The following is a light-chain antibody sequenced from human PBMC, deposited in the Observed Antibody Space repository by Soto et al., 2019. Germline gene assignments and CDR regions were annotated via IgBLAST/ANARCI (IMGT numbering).Light chain of an antibody. CDR2: KAS. V-gene: IGKV1-5*03. J-gene: IGKJ4*01. CDR3: QQYKTYPRT. Sequence: DIQMTQSPSTLSASVGDRVTITCRASQSLSTWLAWYQQKPGKAPNLLIYKASNLESGVPSRFSGSGSGTEFTLTISSLQPDDFATYYCQQYKTYPRTFGGGTTVEIK. CDR1: QSLSTW.